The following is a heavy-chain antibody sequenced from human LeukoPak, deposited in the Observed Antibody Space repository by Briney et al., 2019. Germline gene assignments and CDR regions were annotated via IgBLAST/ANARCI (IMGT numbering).Heavy chain of an antibody. CDR2: INPKSGST. V-gene: IGHV1-2*02. CDR3: TRRISRGWSDY. CDR1: GYTLTDYY. J-gene: IGHJ4*02. Sequence: ASVKVSCKASGYTLTDYYMHWVRQAPGQGLEWMEWINPKSGSTHFAQRFQGRVSMTRDTSMSTVHLEVNSLTSDDTAVYYCTRRISRGWSDYWGQGTLVTVSS. D-gene: IGHD2-15*01.